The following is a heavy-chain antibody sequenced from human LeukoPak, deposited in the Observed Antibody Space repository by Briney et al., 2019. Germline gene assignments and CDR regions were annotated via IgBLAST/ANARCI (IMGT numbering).Heavy chain of an antibody. CDR2: ISGYNGDT. CDR1: GHSFTGYY. Sequence: GASVKVSCKTSGHSFTGYYIHWVRQAPGQGLEWMGWISGYNGDTDYAQKVQGRVTMTTDTSTSTAYMELRSLRSDDTAVYYCARVRGGTGSFYFFYWGQGTLVTVSS. V-gene: IGHV1-18*04. J-gene: IGHJ4*02. D-gene: IGHD1-26*01. CDR3: ARVRGGTGSFYFFY.